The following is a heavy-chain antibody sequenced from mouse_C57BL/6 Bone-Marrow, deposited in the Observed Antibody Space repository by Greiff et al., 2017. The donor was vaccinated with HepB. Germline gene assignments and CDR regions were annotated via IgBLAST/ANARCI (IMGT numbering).Heavy chain of an antibody. J-gene: IGHJ3*01. CDR3: ARRRRVAPFAY. D-gene: IGHD1-1*02. V-gene: IGHV1-54*01. CDR2: INPGSGGT. Sequence: VQLQQSGAELVRPGTSVKVSCKASGYAFTNYLIEWVKQRPGQGLEWIGVINPGSGGTNSNEKFKGKATLTAYKSSSTAYMQLSSLTSEDSAVYFCARRRRVAPFAYWGQGTLVTVSA. CDR1: GYAFTNYL.